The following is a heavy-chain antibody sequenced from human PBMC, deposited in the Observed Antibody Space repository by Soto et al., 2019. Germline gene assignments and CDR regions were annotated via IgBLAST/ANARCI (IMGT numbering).Heavy chain of an antibody. D-gene: IGHD1-7*01. V-gene: IGHV4-4*07. Sequence: QVQQLESGPGLVKPWDTLSLTCTVSGAYVSDFSWSWIRQPAGQGLEWIGRITVNGITQYTPSFRSRVTMSMDTSRNQFSLNLQSETAADTALYFCARESGENWTYEAHWGQGTLVTAAS. CDR1: GAYVSDFS. CDR3: ARESGENWTYEAH. J-gene: IGHJ1*01. CDR2: ITVNGIT.